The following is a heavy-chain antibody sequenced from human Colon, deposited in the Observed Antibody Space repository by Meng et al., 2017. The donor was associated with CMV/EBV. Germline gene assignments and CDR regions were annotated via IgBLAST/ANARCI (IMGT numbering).Heavy chain of an antibody. J-gene: IGHJ4*02. V-gene: IGHV3-72*01. CDR3: VRDGRMYAFDY. CDR1: GFIFGDHF. CDR2: AKNKAWQYGT. D-gene: IGHD2-8*01. Sequence: ASGFIFGDHFMAWVRQSPGKGLEWVGRAKNKAWQYGTEYAASVKGRFIISRDDSNGSLYLQMNSLKHEDTAVYYCVRDGRMYAFDYWGQGTLVTVSS.